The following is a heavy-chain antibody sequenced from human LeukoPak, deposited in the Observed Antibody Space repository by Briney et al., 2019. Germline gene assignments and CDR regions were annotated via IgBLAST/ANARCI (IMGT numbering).Heavy chain of an antibody. J-gene: IGHJ5*02. CDR1: GGSNNSYY. V-gene: IGHV4-4*09. Sequence: SETLSLTCTVSGGSNNSYYWSWIRQPPGKGLEWIGYTHPSGNTNYSPSLKGRVTISIDMSRNQFSLKLSSVTAADTAVYYCAREAPKKGWFDPWGQGTLVTVSS. CDR3: AREAPKKGWFDP. CDR2: THPSGNT.